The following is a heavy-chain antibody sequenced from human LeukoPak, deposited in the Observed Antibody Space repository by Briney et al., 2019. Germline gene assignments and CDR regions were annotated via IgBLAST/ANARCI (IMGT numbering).Heavy chain of an antibody. V-gene: IGHV3-21*01. Sequence: GGSLRLSCAASGFTFSSYSMNWVRQAPGKGLEWVSSISSSSSYIYYADSVKGRFTISRDNAKNSLYLQMNSLRAEDTAVYYCARDRYYYDSSGYSPPKDAFDIWGQGTMVTVSS. J-gene: IGHJ3*02. D-gene: IGHD3-22*01. CDR3: ARDRYYYDSSGYSPPKDAFDI. CDR2: ISSSSSYI. CDR1: GFTFSSYS.